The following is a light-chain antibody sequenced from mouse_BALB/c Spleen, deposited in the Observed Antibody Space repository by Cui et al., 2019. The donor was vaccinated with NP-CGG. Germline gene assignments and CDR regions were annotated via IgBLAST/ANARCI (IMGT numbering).Light chain of an antibody. CDR1: TGTVTTSNY. V-gene: IGLV1*01. Sequence: QAVVTQDSAPTTSPGATVTLTCRSSTGTVTTSNYANWVQEKPDHLFTGLIGGTNNRAPGVPARFSGSLIGDKAALTITGAQTEDEAIYFCALWYSNHWVFGGGTKLTVL. CDR2: GTN. J-gene: IGLJ1*01. CDR3: ALWYSNHWV.